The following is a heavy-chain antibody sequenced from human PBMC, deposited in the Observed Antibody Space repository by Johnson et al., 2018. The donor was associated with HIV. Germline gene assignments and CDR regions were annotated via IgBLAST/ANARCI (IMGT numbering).Heavy chain of an antibody. V-gene: IGHV3-20*04. CDR3: ARGKGAAVGLDAFDI. CDR1: GFTFSDYY. D-gene: IGHD6-13*01. Sequence: VLLVESGGGVVRPGGSLRLSCAASGFTFSDYYMSWIRQAPGKGLEWVSGIHWNGGSTGYVDSMKGRFTISRDNARNSLYLQMNSLRAEDTALYYCARGKGAAVGLDAFDIWGQGTMVTVSS. J-gene: IGHJ3*02. CDR2: IHWNGGST.